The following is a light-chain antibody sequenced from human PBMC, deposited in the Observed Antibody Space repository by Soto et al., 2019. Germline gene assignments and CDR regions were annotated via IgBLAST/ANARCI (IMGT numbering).Light chain of an antibody. V-gene: IGKV1-5*03. Sequence: DIQMTQSPSTLSASVGDRVTITCRASQSISSRLAWYQQKPGKAPNLLIYKASSLESGVPSRFSGSGSGTEFTLTISSLLPDDFATYYCQQYESYSVTFGQGTRLEIK. CDR2: KAS. CDR1: QSISSR. CDR3: QQYESYSVT. J-gene: IGKJ5*01.